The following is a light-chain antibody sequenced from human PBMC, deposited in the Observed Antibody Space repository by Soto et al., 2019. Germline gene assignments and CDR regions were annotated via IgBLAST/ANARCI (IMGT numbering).Light chain of an antibody. CDR3: QQYESYWT. V-gene: IGKV1-5*03. CDR1: QSISSW. Sequence: DIQMTQSPCTLSASVGDRVTITCRASQSISSWLAWYQQKPGKAPKLLIYKASSLESGVPSRFSGSGSGTEFTLTISSLQPDDFATYYCQQYESYWTFGQGTKVDI. CDR2: KAS. J-gene: IGKJ1*01.